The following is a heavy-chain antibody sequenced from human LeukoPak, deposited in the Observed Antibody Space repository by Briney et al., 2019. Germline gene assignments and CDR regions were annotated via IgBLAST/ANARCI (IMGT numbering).Heavy chain of an antibody. J-gene: IGHJ4*02. CDR2: INSDGSST. V-gene: IGHV3-74*01. CDR1: GFTFSSYW. CDR3: ARGFYGDYLDY. Sequence: GGSLRLSCAASGFTFSSYWMHWVRQAPGKGLVWVSRINSDGSSTSYADSVKGRFTISRDNAKNTLYLQMNSLRAEDTAVYYCARGFYGDYLDYWGQGTLVTVSS. D-gene: IGHD4-17*01.